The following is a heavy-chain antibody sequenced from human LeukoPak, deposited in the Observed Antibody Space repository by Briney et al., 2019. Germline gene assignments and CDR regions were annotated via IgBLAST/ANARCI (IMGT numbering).Heavy chain of an antibody. V-gene: IGHV3-48*01. CDR2: ITSGSGDK. CDR1: GGSISSYY. J-gene: IGHJ4*02. Sequence: ETLSLTCTVSGGSISSYYWSWVRQAPGKGLEWVSQITSGSGDKFYADSVKGRFAISRDDAKSSLYLQMNSLRGEDTAVYYCARTVVGVTGTEYWGQRTLVTVSS. D-gene: IGHD1-26*01. CDR3: ARTVVGVTGTEY.